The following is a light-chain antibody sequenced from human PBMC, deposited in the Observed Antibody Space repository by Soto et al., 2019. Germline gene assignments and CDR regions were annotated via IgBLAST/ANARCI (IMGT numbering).Light chain of an antibody. CDR1: SNDVGGYNY. J-gene: IGLJ2*01. CDR2: EVS. V-gene: IGLV2-14*01. Sequence: QSALTQPASVSGSPGQSITISCTGTSNDVGGYNYVSWYQQHPGKAPKLMIYEVSYRPSGVSNRFSGSKSGNTASLTISGLQAEDEADYYCSSYTGSSTLVFGGGTKVTVL. CDR3: SSYTGSSTLV.